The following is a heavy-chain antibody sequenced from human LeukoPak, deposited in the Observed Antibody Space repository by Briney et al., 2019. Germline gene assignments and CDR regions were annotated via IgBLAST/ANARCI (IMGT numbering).Heavy chain of an antibody. J-gene: IGHJ4*02. D-gene: IGHD3-3*01. V-gene: IGHV3-21*01. CDR1: GFTFSSYS. CDR2: ISSSSSYI. CDR3: ARGRQSTIFGVALIDY. Sequence: PGRSLRLSCAASGFTFSSYSMNWVRQAPGKGLEWVSSISSSSSYIYYADSVKGRFTISRDNAKNSLYLQMNSLRAEDTAVYYCARGRQSTIFGVALIDYWGQGTLVTVSS.